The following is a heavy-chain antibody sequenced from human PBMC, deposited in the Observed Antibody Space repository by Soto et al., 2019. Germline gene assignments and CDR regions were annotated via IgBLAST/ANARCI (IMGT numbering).Heavy chain of an antibody. CDR3: AREIAVAGKTSDVFDI. Sequence: ASVKVSCKASGRTFSSYTFSWVRQAPGQGLEWKGRIVPILGIGNYAQKFQGSVTITADKSTSTAYMELSSLRSEDTAVYYCAREIAVAGKTSDVFDIWGQGTMVSVSS. CDR1: GRTFSSYT. D-gene: IGHD6-19*01. J-gene: IGHJ3*02. CDR2: IVPILGIG. V-gene: IGHV1-69*02.